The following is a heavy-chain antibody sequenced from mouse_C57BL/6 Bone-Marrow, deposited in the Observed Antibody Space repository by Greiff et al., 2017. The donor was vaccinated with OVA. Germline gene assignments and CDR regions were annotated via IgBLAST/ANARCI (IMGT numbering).Heavy chain of an antibody. D-gene: IGHD2-5*01. Sequence: QVQLKESGPGLVQPSQSLSITCTVSGFSLTSYGVHWVRQSPGKGLEWLGVIWSGGSTAYNAAMISRQSISKDNSKSKVFFILNSLQTDDTAVYYFASYSSNYVGYFDVWGTGTTVTVSS. CDR3: ASYSSNYVGYFDV. CDR2: IWSGGST. CDR1: GFSLTSYG. V-gene: IGHV2-2*01. J-gene: IGHJ1*03.